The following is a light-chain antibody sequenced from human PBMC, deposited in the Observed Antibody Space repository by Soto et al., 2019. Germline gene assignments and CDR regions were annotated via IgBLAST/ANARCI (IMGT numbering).Light chain of an antibody. CDR3: QQFDSWPPIT. CDR2: GAS. J-gene: IGKJ2*01. V-gene: IGKV3-20*01. Sequence: EIVLTQSPGTLSLSPGERATLSCRASQTVSSSYLAWYQQKPGQAPRLLFYGASRRATGIPDRFSGSGSGTDFTLTISRVQSEDAAVYYCQQFDSWPPITFGQGTKLEIK. CDR1: QTVSSSY.